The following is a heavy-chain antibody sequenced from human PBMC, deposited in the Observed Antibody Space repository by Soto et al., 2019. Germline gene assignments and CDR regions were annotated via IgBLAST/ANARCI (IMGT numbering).Heavy chain of an antibody. Sequence: ASVKVSCKSSGYTLSTYGIAWVRQAPGRGLEWMGRISANNANTNYAQKFGGRVTMTTDASTNSATLELRNLRLDDTATYYCATACCTGGGCRWDDTALTYFELWVQGTRVTVPS. CDR2: ISANNANT. V-gene: IGHV1-18*01. CDR3: ATACCTGGGCRWDDTALTYFEL. D-gene: IGHD2-8*02. CDR1: GYTLSTYG. J-gene: IGHJ4*02.